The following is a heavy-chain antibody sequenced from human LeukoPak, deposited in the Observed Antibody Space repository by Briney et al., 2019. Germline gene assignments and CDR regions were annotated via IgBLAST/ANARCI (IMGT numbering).Heavy chain of an antibody. CDR2: IYSGGST. V-gene: IGHV3-66*04. Sequence: QPGGSLRLSCAASGFSVSINYMSWVRQAPGKGLEWVSVIYSGGSTYYADSVKGRFTISRDNSKNTLYLQMNSLRAEDTAVYYCARRPAAKYYYYGMDVWGQGTTVTVSS. D-gene: IGHD2-2*01. J-gene: IGHJ6*02. CDR1: GFSVSINY. CDR3: ARRPAAKYYYYGMDV.